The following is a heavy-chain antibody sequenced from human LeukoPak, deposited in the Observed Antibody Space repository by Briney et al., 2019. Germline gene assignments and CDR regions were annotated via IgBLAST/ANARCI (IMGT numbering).Heavy chain of an antibody. D-gene: IGHD3-16*01. Sequence: TASETLSLTCTVSGGSISSYYWSWIRQPPGKGLEWIGYIYYSGSTNYNPSLKSRVTISVDTSKNQFSLKLSSVPAADTAVYYCARVGGRWFDPWGQGTLVTVSS. CDR1: GGSISSYY. CDR3: ARVGGRWFDP. J-gene: IGHJ5*02. V-gene: IGHV4-59*01. CDR2: IYYSGST.